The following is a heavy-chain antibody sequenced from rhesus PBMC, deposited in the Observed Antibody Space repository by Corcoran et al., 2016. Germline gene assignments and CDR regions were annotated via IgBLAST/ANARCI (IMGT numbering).Heavy chain of an antibody. CDR3: ARGLYGSSYGLDS. CDR2: IGGSWST. Sequence: QVQLEESGPGLVKPSETLSLTCAVSGGPFSGYYWNWIRQPPGKGLEWIGYIGGSWSTDYNPSLKSRVTISTDTSKNEVSLRLSSVTTADTAVYYCARGLYGSSYGLDSWGQGVVVTVSS. CDR1: GGPFSGYY. D-gene: IGHD3-9*01. J-gene: IGHJ6*01. V-gene: IGHV4S5*01.